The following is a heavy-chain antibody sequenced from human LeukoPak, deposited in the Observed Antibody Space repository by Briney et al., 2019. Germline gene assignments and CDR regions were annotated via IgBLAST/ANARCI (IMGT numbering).Heavy chain of an antibody. Sequence: GGSLRLSCAASGFTFDDYAMHWVRQAPGKGLEWVSGISWNSGTKGYADSVKGRFTISRDNAKNSLYLQMNSLRGEDAALYYCAVLHYYTMDVWGQGTTVTVSS. CDR3: AVLHYYTMDV. J-gene: IGHJ6*02. CDR2: ISWNSGTK. V-gene: IGHV3-9*01. CDR1: GFTFDDYA. D-gene: IGHD2-8*01.